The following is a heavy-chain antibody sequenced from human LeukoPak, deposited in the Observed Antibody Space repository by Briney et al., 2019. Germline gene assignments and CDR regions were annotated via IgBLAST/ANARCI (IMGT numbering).Heavy chain of an antibody. Sequence: GGSLRLSCAASGFTFSSHAVTWVRQAPGKGLEWVSAISGSGGSTHYADSVRGRFTISRDNSKNTLFLQMNSLRAEDTAVYYCAINAGQWLVPFDYWGQGTLVTVSS. CDR2: ISGSGGST. V-gene: IGHV3-23*01. CDR3: AINAGQWLVPFDY. D-gene: IGHD6-19*01. CDR1: GFTFSSHA. J-gene: IGHJ4*02.